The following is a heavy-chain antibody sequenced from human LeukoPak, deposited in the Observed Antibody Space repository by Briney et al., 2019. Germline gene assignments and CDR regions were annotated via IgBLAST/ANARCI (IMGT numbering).Heavy chain of an antibody. V-gene: IGHV4-61*02. CDR3: SSQSSGMPLDS. Sequence: SQTLSLTCTVSGRSISSGNYHWSWIRQPAGKGLEWIGRFQTGAATRYNPSLTRRATLLVDTSKNHFSIQLASVTPAHTAVHYCSSQSSGMPLDSWGQGTLVTVSS. D-gene: IGHD2-2*01. CDR1: GRSISSGNYH. CDR2: FQTGAAT. J-gene: IGHJ5*01.